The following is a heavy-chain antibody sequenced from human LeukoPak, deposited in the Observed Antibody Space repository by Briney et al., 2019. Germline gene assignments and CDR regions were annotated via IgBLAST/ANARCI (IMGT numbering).Heavy chain of an antibody. CDR1: GYTFTTYT. CDR3: ARGAVAKGRYYFAS. CDR2: INTNTGDP. D-gene: IGHD6-19*01. J-gene: IGHJ4*02. Sequence: GASVKVSCKASGYTFTTYTMNWVRQGPGQGLEWMGWINTNTGDPTYAQGFTGRFVFSLDTSVSTAYLQISSLKAEDTAVYYCARGAVAKGRYYFASGGQEPLATVSS. V-gene: IGHV7-4-1*02.